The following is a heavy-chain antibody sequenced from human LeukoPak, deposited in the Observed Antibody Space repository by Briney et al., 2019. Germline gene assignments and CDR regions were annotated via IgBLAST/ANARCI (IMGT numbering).Heavy chain of an antibody. V-gene: IGHV3-7*01. Sequence: GGSLRLSCAASGFTFSSHGMNWVRQAPGKGLEWVANIKQDGSEKYYVDFVKGRFTISRDNAKNSLYLQMNSLRAEDTAVYYCARDETYYYDSSGLDYWGQGTLVTVSS. CDR1: GFTFSSHG. CDR2: IKQDGSEK. D-gene: IGHD3-22*01. J-gene: IGHJ4*02. CDR3: ARDETYYYDSSGLDY.